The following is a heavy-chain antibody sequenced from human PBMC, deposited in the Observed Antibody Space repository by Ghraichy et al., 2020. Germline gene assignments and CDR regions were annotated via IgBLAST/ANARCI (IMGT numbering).Heavy chain of an antibody. CDR3: ASVSGSYYVRGDDY. Sequence: GGSLRLSCAASGFTFSSYSMNWVRQAPGKGLEWVSSISSSSSYIYYADSVKGRFTISRDNAKNSLYLQMNSLRAEDTAVYYCASVSGSYYVRGDDYWGQGTLVTVSS. CDR2: ISSSSSYI. V-gene: IGHV3-21*01. CDR1: GFTFSSYS. J-gene: IGHJ4*02. D-gene: IGHD1-26*01.